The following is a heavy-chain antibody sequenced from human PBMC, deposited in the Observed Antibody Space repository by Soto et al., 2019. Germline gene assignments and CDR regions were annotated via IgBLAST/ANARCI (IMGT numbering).Heavy chain of an antibody. CDR2: VSPYDGYT. CDR3: ARGGYYDSSGSRNYFYYGMNV. D-gene: IGHD3-22*01. Sequence: ASVKVCCKASGYTFSSYGINWVRQAPGQGLEWLGWVSPYDGYTNYAQILQGRVSMTTDTSTKTAYMEVRSLRSDDTAVYYCARGGYYDSSGSRNYFYYGMNVWG. CDR1: GYTFSSYG. J-gene: IGHJ6*02. V-gene: IGHV1-18*01.